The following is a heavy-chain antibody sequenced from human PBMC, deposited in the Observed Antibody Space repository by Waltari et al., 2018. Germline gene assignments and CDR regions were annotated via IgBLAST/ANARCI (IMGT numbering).Heavy chain of an antibody. D-gene: IGHD3-16*01. J-gene: IGHJ5*02. CDR1: GFSLSSSA. Sequence: EVQLVESGGGLVQPGGSLRLSCVAPGFSLSSSAMSWGRQVPGEGLGLVSSIGGTCDHTYDADCVKGRFTISRDNSKNTLYLQLNSLRVDDTAVYRCAKDPRWDTGLGSWGQGTLVTVSS. CDR2: IGGTCDHT. V-gene: IGHV3-23*04. CDR3: AKDPRWDTGLGS.